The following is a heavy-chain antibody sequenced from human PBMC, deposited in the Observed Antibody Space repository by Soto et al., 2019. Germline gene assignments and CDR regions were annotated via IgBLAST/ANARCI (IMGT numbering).Heavy chain of an antibody. Sequence: GGSLRLSCAASGFTFSSYGMHWVRQAPGKGLEWVAVIWYDGSNKYYADSVKGRFTISRDNSKNTLYLQMNSLRAEDTAVYYCARDLGGSSSWSPSYGYWGQGTLVTVSS. CDR1: GFTFSSYG. CDR2: IWYDGSNK. CDR3: ARDLGGSSSWSPSYGY. J-gene: IGHJ4*02. D-gene: IGHD6-13*01. V-gene: IGHV3-33*01.